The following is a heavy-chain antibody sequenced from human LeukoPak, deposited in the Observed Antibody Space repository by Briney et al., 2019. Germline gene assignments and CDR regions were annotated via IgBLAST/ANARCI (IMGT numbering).Heavy chain of an antibody. CDR1: GFTFSSYG. D-gene: IGHD3-22*01. CDR3: ARVENPRYYYDSSGYPGVGAFDI. J-gene: IGHJ3*02. CDR2: IWYDGSNK. V-gene: IGHV3-33*01. Sequence: PGRSLRLSCAASGFTFSSYGMHWVRQAPGKGLEWVAVIWYDGSNKYYADSVKGRFTISRDNSKNTLYLQMNSLRAEDTAVYYCARVENPRYYYDSSGYPGVGAFDIWGQGTMVTVSS.